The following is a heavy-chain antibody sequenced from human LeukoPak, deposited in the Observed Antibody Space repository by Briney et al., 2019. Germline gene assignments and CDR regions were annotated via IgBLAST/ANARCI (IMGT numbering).Heavy chain of an antibody. CDR1: GFTFSSYA. CDR3: AKGYSGSPYSYFDL. V-gene: IGHV3-30*04. Sequence: GRSLRLSCPASGFTFSSYAMHWVRQAPGKGLEWVAVISYDGSNKYYADSVKGRFTISRDNSKSTLYLQMNSLRAEDTAVYYCAKGYSGSPYSYFDLWGRGTLVTVSS. CDR2: ISYDGSNK. D-gene: IGHD1-26*01. J-gene: IGHJ2*01.